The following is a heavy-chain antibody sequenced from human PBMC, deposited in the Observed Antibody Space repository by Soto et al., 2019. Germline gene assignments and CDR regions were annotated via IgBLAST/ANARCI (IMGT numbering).Heavy chain of an antibody. CDR3: ARESYYGSGSYADY. J-gene: IGHJ4*02. CDR2: ISDSGSNT. CDR1: GFKISSSS. Sequence: EVQLVESGGGLVQPGGSLRLSCAAFGFKISSSSMNWVRQAPGRGLEWVAYISDSGSNTLYADSVKGRFTVSRDTAKNSLYLQMNSLRAEDTAVYYCARESYYGSGSYADYWGQGTLVTVSS. V-gene: IGHV3-48*01. D-gene: IGHD3-10*01.